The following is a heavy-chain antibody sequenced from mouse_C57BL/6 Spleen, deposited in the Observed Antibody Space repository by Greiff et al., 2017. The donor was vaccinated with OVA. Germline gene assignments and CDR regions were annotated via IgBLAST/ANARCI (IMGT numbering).Heavy chain of an antibody. CDR3: ARDSWFAY. Sequence: VQLQQSGVELARPGASVKMSCKASGYTFTSYTMHWVKQRPGQGLAWIGYINPSSGYTKYNQKFKDKATLTADKSSSTAYMQLSSLTSEDSAVYYCARDSWFAYWGQGTLVTVSA. V-gene: IGHV1-4*01. CDR2: INPSSGYT. CDR1: GYTFTSYT. J-gene: IGHJ3*01.